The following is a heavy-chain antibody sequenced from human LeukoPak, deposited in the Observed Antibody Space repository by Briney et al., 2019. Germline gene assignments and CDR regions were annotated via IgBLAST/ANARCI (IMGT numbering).Heavy chain of an antibody. CDR2: IYNSGST. Sequence: SETLSLTCTVSGGSIRSYYWSWIRQPPGKGLEWIGYIYNSGSTYYNPSLKSRVTISVDRSKNQFSLKLSSVTAADTAVYYCASGGSYAHDYWGQGTLVTVSS. CDR1: GGSIRSYY. CDR3: ASGGSYAHDY. V-gene: IGHV4-59*12. D-gene: IGHD1-26*01. J-gene: IGHJ4*02.